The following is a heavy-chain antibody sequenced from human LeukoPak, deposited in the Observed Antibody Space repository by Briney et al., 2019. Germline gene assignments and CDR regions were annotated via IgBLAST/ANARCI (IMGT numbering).Heavy chain of an antibody. CDR3: AKSRWAVAGPDAFDI. V-gene: IGHV3-23*01. J-gene: IGHJ3*02. D-gene: IGHD6-19*01. Sequence: GARRLSCAASGFTFSSYAMSWVRQAPGKGLERVSAISGSGGSTYYADSVKGRFTISRDNSKNTLYLQMNSLRAEDTAVYYCAKSRWAVAGPDAFDIWGQGTMVTVSS. CDR2: ISGSGGST. CDR1: GFTFSSYA.